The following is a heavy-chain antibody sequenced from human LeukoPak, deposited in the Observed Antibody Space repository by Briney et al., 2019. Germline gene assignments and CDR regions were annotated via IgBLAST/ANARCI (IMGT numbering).Heavy chain of an antibody. D-gene: IGHD3-22*01. CDR2: ISSSSSYI. V-gene: IGHV3-21*01. CDR3: ARGGLYYYDSSGYHTHDY. CDR1: GFTISSYS. Sequence: GGSLRLSCADSGFTISSYSMNWVRQAPGKGLEWVSSISSSSSYIYYADSVKGRFTISRDNAKNSLYLQMNSLRAEDTAVYYCARGGLYYYDSSGYHTHDYWGQGTLVTVSS. J-gene: IGHJ4*02.